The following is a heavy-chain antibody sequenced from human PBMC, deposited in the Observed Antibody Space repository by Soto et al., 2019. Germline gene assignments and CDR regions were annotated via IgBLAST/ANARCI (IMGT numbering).Heavy chain of an antibody. CDR3: AKDRGGGAVVPDY. V-gene: IGHV3-33*06. CDR1: GFSFTTYG. CDR2: IWYDGSNK. Sequence: QVQLVESGGGVVQPGRSLRLSCAASGFSFTTYGMHWVRQAPGEGLEWVAVIWYDGSNKYYADSVKGRFTISRDTSKNTLYLPMTGLRAEDPAVYYCAKDRGGGAVVPDYWGQGTLVTVSS. J-gene: IGHJ4*02. D-gene: IGHD2-21*01.